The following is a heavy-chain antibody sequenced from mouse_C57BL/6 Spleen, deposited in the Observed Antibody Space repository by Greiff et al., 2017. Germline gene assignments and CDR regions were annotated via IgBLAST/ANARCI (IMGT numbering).Heavy chain of an antibody. J-gene: IGHJ1*03. CDR2: ISYSGST. Sequence: EVQGVESGPGLAKPSQTLSITCSVTGYSITSDYWNWIRKFPGNKLEYMGYISYSGSTYYNPSLKSRISITRDTSKNQYYLQLNSVTTEDTATYYCARVGTVVARDWYFDVWGTGTTVTVSS. V-gene: IGHV3-8*01. CDR3: ARVGTVVARDWYFDV. D-gene: IGHD1-1*01. CDR1: GYSITSDY.